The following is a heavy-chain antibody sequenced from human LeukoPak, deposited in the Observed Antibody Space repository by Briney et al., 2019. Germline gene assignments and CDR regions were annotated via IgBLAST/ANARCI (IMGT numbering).Heavy chain of an antibody. CDR1: GGSFSRYY. CDR3: ARERATRTNDY. V-gene: IGHV4-34*01. J-gene: IGHJ4*02. CDR2: INHSGST. Sequence: SETLSLTCAVYGGSFSRYYWSWIRQPPGKGLEWMGEINHSGSTNYNPSLKNRVTISVDTSKNQFSLKLSSVTAADTAVYYCARERATRTNDYWGQGTLVTVSS. D-gene: IGHD1-14*01.